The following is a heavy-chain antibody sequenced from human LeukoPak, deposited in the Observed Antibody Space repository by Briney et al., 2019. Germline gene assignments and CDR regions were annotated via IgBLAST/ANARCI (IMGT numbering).Heavy chain of an antibody. CDR2: INPSGGST. D-gene: IGHD3-22*01. CDR1: GYTFTSYY. V-gene: IGHV1-46*01. Sequence: EASVKVSCKASGYTFTSYYMHWVRQAPGQGLEWMGIINPSGGSTSYAQKFQGRVTMTRDMSTSTVYMELSSLRSEDTAVYYCARGGLYYYDSSGYYGDAFDIWGQGTMVTVSS. J-gene: IGHJ3*02. CDR3: ARGGLYYYDSSGYYGDAFDI.